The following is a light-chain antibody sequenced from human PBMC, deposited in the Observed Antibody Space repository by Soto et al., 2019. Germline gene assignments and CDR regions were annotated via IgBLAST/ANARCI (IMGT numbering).Light chain of an antibody. CDR1: QSINTW. V-gene: IGKV1-5*03. J-gene: IGKJ3*01. CDR2: RAS. CDR3: QHYNTYSGT. Sequence: DIQMTQSPSTLSASVGGRVTITCRASQSINTWLAWYQQKPGKAPKLLIYRASTLGSGVPSRFSGSGSGTEFTLTIISLQPDDFSTYYCQHYNTYSGTFGPGTKVDI.